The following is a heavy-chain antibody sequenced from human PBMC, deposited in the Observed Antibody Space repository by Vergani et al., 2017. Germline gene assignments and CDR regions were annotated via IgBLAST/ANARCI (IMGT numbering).Heavy chain of an antibody. CDR3: ARRYCSGGSCLNWFDP. D-gene: IGHD2-15*01. J-gene: IGHJ5*02. V-gene: IGHV1-3*01. CDR1: GYTFTSYA. CDR2: INAGNGNT. Sequence: QVQLVQSGAEVKKPGASVKVSCKASGYTFTSYAMHWVRQAPGQRLEWMGWINAGNGNTKYSQKFQGRVTITRDTSASTAYMALSSLRSEDTAVYYCARRYCSGGSCLNWFDPWGQGTLVTVSS.